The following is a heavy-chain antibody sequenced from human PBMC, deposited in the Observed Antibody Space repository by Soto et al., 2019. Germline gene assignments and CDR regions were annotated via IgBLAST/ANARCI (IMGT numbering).Heavy chain of an antibody. CDR2: IYYSGST. V-gene: IGHV4-31*03. J-gene: IGHJ6*02. Sequence: QVQLQESGPGLVKPSQTLSLTCTVSGGSISSGGYYWSWIRQHPGKGLEWIGYIYYSGSTYYNPSLKSRVTISVDTSKNQFSLKLSSVTAADTAVYYCARFGGVRGVIGYGMDVWGQGTTVTVSS. CDR1: GGSISSGGYY. D-gene: IGHD3-10*01. CDR3: ARFGGVRGVIGYGMDV.